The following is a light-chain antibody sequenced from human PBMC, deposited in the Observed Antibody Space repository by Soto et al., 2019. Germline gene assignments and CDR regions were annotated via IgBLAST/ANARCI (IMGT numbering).Light chain of an antibody. Sequence: QSVLTQPPSASGSPGQSVTISCTGTSSDVGGYNFVSWFQQSPGKAPKLMIYEVTKRPSGVPDRFSGSKSGNTASLTVSGLQADDEADYYCSSYAGSDNFVVFGGGTKVTVL. CDR3: SSYAGSDNFVV. CDR2: EVT. CDR1: SSDVGGYNF. V-gene: IGLV2-8*01. J-gene: IGLJ2*01.